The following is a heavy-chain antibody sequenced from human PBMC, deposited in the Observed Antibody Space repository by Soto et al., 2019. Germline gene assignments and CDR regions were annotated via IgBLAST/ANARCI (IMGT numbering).Heavy chain of an antibody. CDR1: GYTFTSYY. J-gene: IGHJ4*02. CDR2: INPSGGST. D-gene: IGHD5-18*01. Sequence: QVQLVQSGAEVKKPGASVKVSCKASGYTFTSYYMHWVRQAPGQGLEWMGIINPSGGSTSYAQKFPDGVTMTRYTSTSTVYMELSSLRSEDTAVYYCASGTSRDGYNYTDYWGQGTLVTVSS. V-gene: IGHV1-46*01. CDR3: ASGTSRDGYNYTDY.